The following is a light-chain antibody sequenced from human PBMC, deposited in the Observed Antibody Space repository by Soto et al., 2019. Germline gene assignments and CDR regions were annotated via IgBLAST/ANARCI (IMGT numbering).Light chain of an antibody. CDR3: LQYGSSPHT. CDR1: QSVSSY. V-gene: IGKV3-20*01. Sequence: EIVLTQSPATLSLSPLEIATLSFRASQSVSSYLAWYQQKPGQAPRLLISGASNRASDIPDRFSGSGSWTDFTLTISRLEPEDFAVYYCLQYGSSPHTFGQGTRLEI. J-gene: IGKJ5*01. CDR2: GAS.